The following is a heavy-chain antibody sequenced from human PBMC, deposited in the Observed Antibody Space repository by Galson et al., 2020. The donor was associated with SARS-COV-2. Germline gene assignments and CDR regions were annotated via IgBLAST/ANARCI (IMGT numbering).Heavy chain of an antibody. D-gene: IGHD6-19*01. CDR1: GFTFSSYA. CDR2: ISGTDYAI. Sequence: GGSLRLSCAASGFTFSSYAMNWVRQAPGKRLEWVSYISGTDYAIYYADSVKGRFTISRDNAKNSLYLQMNSLRAEDTAVYYCARGATSSGWYLPDAFDIWGQGTMVTVSS. CDR3: ARGATSSGWYLPDAFDI. V-gene: IGHV3-48*03. J-gene: IGHJ3*02.